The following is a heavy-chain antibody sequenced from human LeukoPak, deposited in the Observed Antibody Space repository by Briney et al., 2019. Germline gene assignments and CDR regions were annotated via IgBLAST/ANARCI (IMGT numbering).Heavy chain of an antibody. CDR1: GGSISSYY. V-gene: IGHV4-59*01. CDR3: GRRTSYDTLTGYTYWYFDL. Sequence: SETLSLTCTVSGGSISSYYWSWIRQPPGRGLEWIGYTSYSGSTDYNPPLRSRVTLSVDTSKNQLSLKLSSVTAADTAVYYCGRRTSYDTLTGYTYWYFDLWGRGTLVTVSS. D-gene: IGHD3-9*01. J-gene: IGHJ2*01. CDR2: TSYSGST.